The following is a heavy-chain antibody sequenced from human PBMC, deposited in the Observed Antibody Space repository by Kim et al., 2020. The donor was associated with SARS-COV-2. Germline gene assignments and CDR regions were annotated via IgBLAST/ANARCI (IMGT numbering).Heavy chain of an antibody. CDR3: ANLGDYGDYEVGVKIDY. CDR2: INGRGTTT. CDR1: GFAFNNYA. V-gene: IGHV3-23*01. D-gene: IGHD4-17*01. J-gene: IGHJ4*02. Sequence: GGSLRLSCAASGFAFNNYAMTWVRQAPGKGLEWVSAINGRGTTTYFADSVQGRFTISRDNFRNTLYLHMNSLSAEDTAVYYCANLGDYGDYEVGVKIDYWGQGTLVTVSS.